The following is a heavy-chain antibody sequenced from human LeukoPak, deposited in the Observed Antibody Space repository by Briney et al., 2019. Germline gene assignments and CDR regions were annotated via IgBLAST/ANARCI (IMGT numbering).Heavy chain of an antibody. J-gene: IGHJ3*02. D-gene: IGHD6-19*01. Sequence: PGGSLRLSCAASGFTFDDYAMHWVRQAPGKGLEWVSLISGDGGSTYYAVSVKGRFTISRDNSKNSLYLQMNSLRTEDTALYYCAKEGIAVAGGAFDIWGQGTMVTVSS. CDR1: GFTFDDYA. V-gene: IGHV3-43*02. CDR3: AKEGIAVAGGAFDI. CDR2: ISGDGGST.